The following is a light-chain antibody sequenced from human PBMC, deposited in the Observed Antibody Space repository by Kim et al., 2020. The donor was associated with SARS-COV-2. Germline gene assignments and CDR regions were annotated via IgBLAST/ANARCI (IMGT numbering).Light chain of an antibody. CDR1: STNVGGYDY. V-gene: IGLV2-14*03. J-gene: IGLJ1*01. CDR2: DIS. CDR3: SSYSGSTSWV. Sequence: QSALTQPPSVSASPGQSITISCTGTSTNVGGYDYVSWYQQHPGTAPKLMIYDISNRPSGVSNRFSGSKSGTAASLTISGLQAEDEADYYCSSYSGSTSWVFGTGTQLTVL.